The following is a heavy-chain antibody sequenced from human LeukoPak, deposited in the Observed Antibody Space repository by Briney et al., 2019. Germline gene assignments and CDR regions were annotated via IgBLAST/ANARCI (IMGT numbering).Heavy chain of an antibody. D-gene: IGHD6-13*01. CDR3: AKVSASSWLGAFDI. CDR2: VRGSGSDT. J-gene: IGHJ3*02. CDR1: GFTFSTYA. Sequence: GGSLRLSCAVSGFTFSTYAMSWVRQAPGKGLEWVSAVRGSGSDTYYADSVKGRFTISRDNSKNSLYLQMNSLRTEDTALYYCAKVSASSWLGAFDIWGQGTMVTVSS. V-gene: IGHV3-23*01.